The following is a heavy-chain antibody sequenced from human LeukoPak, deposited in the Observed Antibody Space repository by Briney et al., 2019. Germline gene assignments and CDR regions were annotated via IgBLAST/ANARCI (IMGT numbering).Heavy chain of an antibody. CDR3: TTLPTCGGDCPR. J-gene: IGHJ4*02. D-gene: IGHD2-21*01. V-gene: IGHV3-15*01. Sequence: GGSLRLSCAASGFTFSNAWMSWVRQAPGKGLEWVGRIKSKTDGGTTDYAAPVKGRFTISRDDSKNTLYLQMNSLKTEDTAVYYCTTLPTCGGDCPRWGQGTLVTVSS. CDR2: IKSKTDGGTT. CDR1: GFTFSNAW.